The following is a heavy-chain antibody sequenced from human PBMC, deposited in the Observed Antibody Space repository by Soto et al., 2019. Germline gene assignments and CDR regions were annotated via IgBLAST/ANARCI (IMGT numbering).Heavy chain of an antibody. CDR2: IYYRGTT. Sequence: DGGWIRQPPGKGLEWVGYIYYRGTTNYNPSLRSRVTILIDMSKNQFSLKMTSVTAADTAVYYCARGGGPTTTTLTTYDYWAQGSLVTVS. V-gene: IGHV4-59*01. CDR3: ARGGGPTTTTLTTYDY. CDR1: D. J-gene: IGHJ4*02. D-gene: IGHD4-17*01.